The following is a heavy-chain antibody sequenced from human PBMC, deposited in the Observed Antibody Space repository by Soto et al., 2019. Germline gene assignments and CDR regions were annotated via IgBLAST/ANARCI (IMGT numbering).Heavy chain of an antibody. CDR3: AKNRYCSGGSCYSQTGY. CDR1: GFTFSSYA. CDR2: ISGSGGST. J-gene: IGHJ4*02. V-gene: IGHV3-23*01. D-gene: IGHD2-15*01. Sequence: GGSLRLSCAASGFTFSSYAMSWVRQAPGKGLEWVSAISGSGGSTYYADSVKGRFTISRDNSKNTLYLQMNSLRAEDTAVYYCAKNRYCSGGSCYSQTGYWGQGTLVTVSS.